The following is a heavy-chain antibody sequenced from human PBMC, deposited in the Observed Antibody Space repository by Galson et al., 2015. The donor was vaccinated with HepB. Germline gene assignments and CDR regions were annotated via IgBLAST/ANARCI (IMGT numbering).Heavy chain of an antibody. CDR2: IYGGRK. Sequence: SLRLSCAASGFSFSSNYMNWVRQAPGKGLEWVSVIYGGRKIYPESVKGRLTNFKENSKNTLYLQMSSLRAEDTAIYYCAQLGTGYWGQGTLVTVSS. D-gene: IGHD7-27*01. CDR1: GFSFSSNY. J-gene: IGHJ4*02. V-gene: IGHV3-53*01. CDR3: AQLGTGY.